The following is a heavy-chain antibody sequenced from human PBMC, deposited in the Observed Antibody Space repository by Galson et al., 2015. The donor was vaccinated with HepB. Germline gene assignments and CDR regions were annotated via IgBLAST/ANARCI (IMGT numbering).Heavy chain of an antibody. Sequence: SVKVSCKASGYTFTGYYMHWVRQAPGQGLEWMGRINPNSGGTNYAQKFQGRVTMTRDTSISTAYMELSRLRSDDTAVYYCARSSGSYPRLFDYWGQGTLVTVSS. D-gene: IGHD1-26*01. CDR2: INPNSGGT. J-gene: IGHJ4*02. V-gene: IGHV1-2*06. CDR1: GYTFTGYY. CDR3: ARSSGSYPRLFDY.